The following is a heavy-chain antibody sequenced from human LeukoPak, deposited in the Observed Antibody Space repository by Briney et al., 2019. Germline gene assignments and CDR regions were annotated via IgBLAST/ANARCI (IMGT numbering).Heavy chain of an antibody. V-gene: IGHV4-4*07. D-gene: IGHD5-24*01. CDR2: IYTSGST. Sequence: SETLSLTCAVSGGSISSYYWSWIRQPAGKGLEWIGRIYTSGSTNYNPSLKSRVTMSVDTSKNQFSLKLSSVTAADTAVYYCARDLDGSYYYYYGMDVWGQGTTVTVSS. CDR3: ARDLDGSYYYYYGMDV. J-gene: IGHJ6*02. CDR1: GGSISSYY.